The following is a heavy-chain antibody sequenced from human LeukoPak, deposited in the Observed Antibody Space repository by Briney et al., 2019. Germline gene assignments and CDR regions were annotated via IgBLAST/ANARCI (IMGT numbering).Heavy chain of an antibody. CDR1: GFTFSTYG. CDR3: ARRGPPLWFGELSVYYYYYMDV. V-gene: IGHV4-34*01. CDR2: INHSGST. Sequence: PGGSLRLSCAASGFTFSTYGMSWVRQAPGKGLEWIGEINHSGSTNYNPSLKSRVTISVDTSKNQFSLKLSSVTAADTAVYYCARRGPPLWFGELSVYYYYYMDVWGKGTTVTISS. D-gene: IGHD3-10*01. J-gene: IGHJ6*03.